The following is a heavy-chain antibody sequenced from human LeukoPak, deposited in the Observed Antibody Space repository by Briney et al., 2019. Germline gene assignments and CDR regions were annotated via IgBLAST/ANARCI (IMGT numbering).Heavy chain of an antibody. CDR2: INPNSGGT. J-gene: IGHJ4*02. V-gene: IGHV1-2*06. CDR3: VRLRGGNSYGFDY. CDR1: GYTFTGYY. D-gene: IGHD4-23*01. Sequence: GASVKVSCKASGYTFTGYYMHWVRQAPGQGLEWMGRINPNSGGTNYAQKFQDRVTITRDTSASTVYMELSSLRSEDTAIYYCVRLRGGNSYGFDYWGQGTLVTVSS.